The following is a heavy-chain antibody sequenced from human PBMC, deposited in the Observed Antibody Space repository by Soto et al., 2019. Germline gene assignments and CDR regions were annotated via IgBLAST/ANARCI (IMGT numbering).Heavy chain of an antibody. V-gene: IGHV3-23*01. D-gene: IGHD3-3*01. CDR3: AKDGTRLEWLLPFDY. CDR2: IGATGGTT. J-gene: IGHJ4*02. CDR1: GFTFSSYV. Sequence: HPGGSLRLSCAGSGFTFSSYVMSWVRQAPGKGLEWVSTIGATGGTTFYADSVKGRFTISRDNFKSTLFLQMNSLRAEDTAVYYCAKDGTRLEWLLPFDYWGQGTLVTVSS.